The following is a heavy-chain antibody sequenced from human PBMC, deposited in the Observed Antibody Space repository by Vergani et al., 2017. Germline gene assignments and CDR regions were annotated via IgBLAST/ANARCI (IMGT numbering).Heavy chain of an antibody. CDR3: ATPQTVTTGGMEV. J-gene: IGHJ6*02. CDR1: GHTFTDHH. Sequence: EVQLVQSGAEVKKPGATMKISCKVSGHTFTDHHMHWVKQAPGKGLEWMGLVDPEDGETIYAEKFKGRVTIAADTSTDTAHLELSSLRSEDTAVYYCATPQTVTTGGMEVWGQGTTVIVSS. CDR2: VDPEDGET. D-gene: IGHD4-17*01. V-gene: IGHV1-69-2*01.